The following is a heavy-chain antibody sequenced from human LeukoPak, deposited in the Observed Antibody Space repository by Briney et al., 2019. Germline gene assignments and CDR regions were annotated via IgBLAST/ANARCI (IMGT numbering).Heavy chain of an antibody. CDR2: ISAYNGNT. CDR3: ARVGSLLWFGELSHDY. CDR1: GYTFTSYG. V-gene: IGHV1-18*01. Sequence: ASVKVSCKASGYTFTSYGISWVRQAPGQGLEWMGWISAYNGNTNYAQKLQGRVTMTTDTSTSTAYMGLRSLRSDDTAVYYCARVGSLLWFGELSHDYWGQGTLVTVSS. J-gene: IGHJ4*02. D-gene: IGHD3-10*01.